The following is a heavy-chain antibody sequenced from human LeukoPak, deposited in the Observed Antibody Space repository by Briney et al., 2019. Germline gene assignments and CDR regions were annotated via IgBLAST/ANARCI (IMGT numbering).Heavy chain of an antibody. CDR1: GFTFSGYW. V-gene: IGHV3-74*01. D-gene: IGHD5-24*01. CDR3: VRESGYTYGL. J-gene: IGHJ4*02. CDR2: IKSDGTTT. Sequence: GGSLRLSCTASGFTFSGYWMHWVRQVPGKGLVWVSYIKSDGTTTNYADSVMGRFTISRDNAKNTLYRQMNSLRVEDTAVYYCVRESGYTYGLWGQGSLVTVSS.